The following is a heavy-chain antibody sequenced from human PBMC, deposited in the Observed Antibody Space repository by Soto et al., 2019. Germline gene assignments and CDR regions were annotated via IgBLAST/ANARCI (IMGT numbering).Heavy chain of an antibody. CDR2: IYYSGII. Sequence: QVQLQESGPGLVKPSDTLSLTCTVSGGSVSSGSYYWSWIRQPPGKGLEWIGYIYYSGIINYNPSLKSQVTITVDASKNLVTLKLRSATDAGTAVYYCAGAHPHVPPGDGYKTSYYYGMDVWGQGTTVTVSS. V-gene: IGHV4-61*01. J-gene: IGHJ6*02. CDR3: AGAHPHVPPGDGYKTSYYYGMDV. CDR1: GGSVSSGSYY. D-gene: IGHD6-25*01.